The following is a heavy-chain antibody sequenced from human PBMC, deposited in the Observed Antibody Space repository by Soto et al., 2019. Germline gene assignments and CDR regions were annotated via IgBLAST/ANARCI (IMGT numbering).Heavy chain of an antibody. CDR2: ISYDGSNK. Sequence: PGGSLRLSCAASGFTFSSYGMHWVRQAPGKGLEWVAVISYDGSNKYYADSVKGRFTISRDNSKNTLYLQMNSLRAEDTAVYYCAKDHNYYDSSYYFDYWGQGTLVTVSS. J-gene: IGHJ4*02. V-gene: IGHV3-30*18. D-gene: IGHD3-22*01. CDR1: GFTFSSYG. CDR3: AKDHNYYDSSYYFDY.